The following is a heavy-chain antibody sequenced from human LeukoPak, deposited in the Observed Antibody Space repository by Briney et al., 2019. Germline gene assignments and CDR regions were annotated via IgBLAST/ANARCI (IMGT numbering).Heavy chain of an antibody. D-gene: IGHD4-23*01. V-gene: IGHV1-8*01. CDR3: ARGPNKSDGGNSGSAWFDP. CDR1: GYTFTNYD. Sequence: ASVKVSCKASGYTFTNYDVNWVRQATGQGLEWMGWMNPKSGNAGYAQKFQGRLIMTRDASITTSYMALSSLTSEDTAVYYCARGPNKSDGGNSGSAWFDPWGQGTLVTVSS. CDR2: MNPKSGNA. J-gene: IGHJ5*02.